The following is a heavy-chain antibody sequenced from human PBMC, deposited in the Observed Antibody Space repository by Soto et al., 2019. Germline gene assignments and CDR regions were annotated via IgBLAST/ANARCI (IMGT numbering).Heavy chain of an antibody. CDR1: GGSISSSSYY. V-gene: IGHV4-39*01. D-gene: IGHD2-21*02. CDR3: ARQDVVVTANFDY. J-gene: IGHJ4*02. Sequence: QLQLQESGPGLVKPSETLSLTCTVSGGSISSSSYYWGWIRQPPGKGLEWIGSIYYSGSTYYNPSLKSRVTISVDTSKNQFSLKLSSVTAADTAVYYCARQDVVVTANFDYWGQGTLVTVSS. CDR2: IYYSGST.